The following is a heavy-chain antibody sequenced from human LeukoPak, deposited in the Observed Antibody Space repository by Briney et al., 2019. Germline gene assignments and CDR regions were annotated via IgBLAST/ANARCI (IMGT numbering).Heavy chain of an antibody. CDR2: ISGSGGST. D-gene: IGHD2-21*02. CDR3: AKDKIKTRVTQFDY. J-gene: IGHJ4*02. CDR1: GFTFNSYA. Sequence: PGGSLRLSCAASGFTFNSYAMSWVRQAPGKGLEWVSAISGSGGSTYYADSVKGRFTISRDNSKNTLYLQMNSLRAEDTAVYYCAKDKIKTRVTQFDYWGQGTLVTASS. V-gene: IGHV3-23*01.